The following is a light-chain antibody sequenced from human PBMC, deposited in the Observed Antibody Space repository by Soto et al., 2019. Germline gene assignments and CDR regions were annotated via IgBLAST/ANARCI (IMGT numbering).Light chain of an antibody. V-gene: IGKV3-15*01. J-gene: IGKJ1*01. CDR1: QCLXGT. CDR3: HQYKSWTRT. CDR2: GAS. Sequence: DILLTQWAGTLSVSPGGSVTLTCRASQCLXGTFAWYQQKPGQAPRVLXDGASTRATGSPARFSGSGSGTEFTPTISSRQSADSAAYYCHQYKSWTRTFGQGTKVDIK.